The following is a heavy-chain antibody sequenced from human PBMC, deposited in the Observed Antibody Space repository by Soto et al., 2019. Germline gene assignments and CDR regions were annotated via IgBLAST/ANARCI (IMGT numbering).Heavy chain of an antibody. D-gene: IGHD6-19*01. V-gene: IGHV4-4*02. Sequence: SETLSLTCAVSGGSLSSSNWWSWVRHPPWKGLELIGEIYHSGSTNYNPSLKNLVNISVDNSKNQFSLNLSSVTATDTAVYYCAREGEEQWRVRVWFDPWGQGTLVTVYS. CDR2: IYHSGST. CDR1: GGSLSSSNW. CDR3: AREGEEQWRVRVWFDP. J-gene: IGHJ5*02.